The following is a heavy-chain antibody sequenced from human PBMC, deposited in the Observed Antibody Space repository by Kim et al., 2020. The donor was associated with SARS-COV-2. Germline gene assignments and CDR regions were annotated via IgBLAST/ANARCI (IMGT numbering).Heavy chain of an antibody. CDR3: ARRLRTAVADTSPQGFDY. Sequence: SETLSLSCTVSGASISSNNYYWDWIRQPPGKALEWIGSMHYGGSTHYTPSLKSRVSISVDSSKNQLSLKLGSVTAADTAVYYCARRLRTAVADTSPQGFDYWGQGTLVTVSS. D-gene: IGHD6-19*01. CDR2: MHYGGST. CDR1: GASISSNNYY. J-gene: IGHJ4*02. V-gene: IGHV4-39*01.